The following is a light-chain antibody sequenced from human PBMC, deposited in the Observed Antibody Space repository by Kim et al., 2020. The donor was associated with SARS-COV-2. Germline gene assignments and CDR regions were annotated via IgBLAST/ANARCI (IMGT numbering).Light chain of an antibody. V-gene: IGKV1-5*03. Sequence: LSASVGDRVTITCRASHSVSDWLAWYQQKPGKAPKLLIHEASTLESGVPPRFSGSGSETEFTLTISGLQPDDFATYYCQQYNTFYSFGQGTKLEI. CDR3: QQYNTFYS. CDR1: HSVSDW. CDR2: EAS. J-gene: IGKJ2*03.